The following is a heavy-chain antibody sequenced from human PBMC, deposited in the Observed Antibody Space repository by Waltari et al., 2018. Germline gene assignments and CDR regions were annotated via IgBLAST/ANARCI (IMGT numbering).Heavy chain of an antibody. V-gene: IGHV3-33*01. CDR1: GFTFTTPG. CDR3: ARGDGGSGLGASDI. D-gene: IGHD3-3*01. Sequence: QVQLVESGGGVVQSGRSLRLSCVGSGFTFTTPGMNWVRQAPGKGLEWVAVIWYDGSNKNYVDSVKGRFTISRDNSKNTLYLEMNSLRAEDTAVYFCARGDGGSGLGASDIWGQGTMVTVSS. J-gene: IGHJ3*02. CDR2: IWYDGSNK.